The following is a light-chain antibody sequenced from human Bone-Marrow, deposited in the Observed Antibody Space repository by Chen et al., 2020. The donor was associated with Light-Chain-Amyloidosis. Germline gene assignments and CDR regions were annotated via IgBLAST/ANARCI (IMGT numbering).Light chain of an antibody. V-gene: IGKV3-20*01. CDR2: GSS. J-gene: IGKJ4*01. Sequence: EIVLTQSPGPLSLSPVEGANLSCRASQTISSNYLTWYQQKFGQAPRLLIYGSSSRATGIPDRFTGSGSGTDFTLTINRLEPEDFAMYYCQQYGTSPLTFGGGTKVEIK. CDR1: QTISSNY. CDR3: QQYGTSPLT.